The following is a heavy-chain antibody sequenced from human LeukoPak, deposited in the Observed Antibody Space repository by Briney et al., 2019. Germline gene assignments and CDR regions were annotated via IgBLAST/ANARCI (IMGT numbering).Heavy chain of an antibody. D-gene: IGHD3-22*01. J-gene: IGHJ4*02. CDR3: ARVPNYYDSSGYYVDDY. CDR2: INPNSGGT. CDR1: GYTFTGYY. V-gene: IGHV1-2*02. Sequence: ASVKVSCKASGYTFTGYYMHWARQAPGQGLEWMGWINPNSGGTNYAQKFQGRVTMTRDTSIRTAYMELSRLRSDDTAVYYCARVPNYYDSSGYYVDDYWGQGTLVTVSP.